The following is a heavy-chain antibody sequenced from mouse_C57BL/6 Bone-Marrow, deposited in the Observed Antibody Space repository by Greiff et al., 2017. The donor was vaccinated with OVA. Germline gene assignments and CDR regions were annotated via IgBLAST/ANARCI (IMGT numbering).Heavy chain of an antibody. Sequence: EVKLVESGGGLVQPKGSLKLSCAASGFSFNTYAMNWVRQAPGKGLEWVARIRSKSNNYATYYADSVKDRFTISRDDSESMLYLQMNNLKTEDTAMYYCAYDYGAWFAYWGQGTLVTVSA. V-gene: IGHV10-1*01. CDR3: AYDYGAWFAY. D-gene: IGHD2-4*01. J-gene: IGHJ3*01. CDR2: IRSKSNNYAT. CDR1: GFSFNTYA.